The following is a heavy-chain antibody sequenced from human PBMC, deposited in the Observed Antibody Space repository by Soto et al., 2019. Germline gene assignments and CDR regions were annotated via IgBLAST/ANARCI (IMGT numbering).Heavy chain of an antibody. CDR3: ARDAPLPYCSGGSCYSNWFDP. CDR2: IIPIFGTA. CDR1: GGTFSSYA. V-gene: IGHV1-69*01. D-gene: IGHD2-15*01. J-gene: IGHJ5*02. Sequence: QVQLVQSGAEVKKPGSSVKVSCTASGGTFSSYAISWVRQAPGQGLEWMGGIIPIFGTANYAQKFQGRVTITADESTSTAYMELSSMRSEDTAVYYCARDAPLPYCSGGSCYSNWFDPWGQGTLVTVSS.